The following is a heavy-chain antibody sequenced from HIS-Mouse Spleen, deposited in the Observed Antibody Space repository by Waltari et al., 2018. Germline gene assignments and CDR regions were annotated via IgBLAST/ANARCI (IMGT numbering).Heavy chain of an antibody. CDR3: AREIPYSSSWYDWYFDL. CDR2: IYYTGST. D-gene: IGHD6-13*01. CDR1: GGSISSSSYY. V-gene: IGHV4-39*07. J-gene: IGHJ2*01. Sequence: QLQLQESGPGLVKPSETLSLTCTVSGGSISSSSYYWGWIRQPPGKGLEGIGGIYYTGSTYYNPALTSRVTISVDTSKNQFSLKLSSVTAADTAVYYCAREIPYSSSWYDWYFDLWGRGTLVTVSS.